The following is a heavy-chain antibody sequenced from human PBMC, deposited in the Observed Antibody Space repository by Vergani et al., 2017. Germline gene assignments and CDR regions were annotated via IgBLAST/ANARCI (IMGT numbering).Heavy chain of an antibody. J-gene: IGHJ6*02. CDR3: AKDIIGAAAGISYYYYGMDV. Sequence: EVQLLESGGGLAQPGGSLRLSCEASGITFWKFGMHWVRQGPGKGLEWVSGISWNSGAVDYADSVRGRFTISRDNAKNSLFLEMNSLRAEDTAVYYCAKDIIGAAAGISYYYYGMDVWGQGTTVTVSS. CDR2: ISWNSGAV. V-gene: IGHV3-9*01. CDR1: GITFWKFG. D-gene: IGHD6-13*01.